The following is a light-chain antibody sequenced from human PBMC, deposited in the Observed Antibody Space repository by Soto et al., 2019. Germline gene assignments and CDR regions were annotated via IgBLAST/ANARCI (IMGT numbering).Light chain of an antibody. CDR3: QQLNSYPRT. Sequence: DIQLTQSPSFLSASIGDRVTITCRASQGISSYLAWYQQKPGKAPKLLIYLASTLQSGVPSRFSGSGSETEFTLTISSLQPEDFETYYCQQLNSYPRTFGQGTKVDIK. CDR2: LAS. V-gene: IGKV1-9*01. CDR1: QGISSY. J-gene: IGKJ1*01.